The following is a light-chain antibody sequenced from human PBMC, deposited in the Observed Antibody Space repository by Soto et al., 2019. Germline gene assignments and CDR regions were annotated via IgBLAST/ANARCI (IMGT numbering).Light chain of an antibody. J-gene: IGKJ1*01. Sequence: DIQMTQSPSTLSASVGDRVTITCRASQSISSWLAWYQQKPGKAPKLLIYKASTLKSGVPSRFICSGSWTEFTLTISSLQPDDFATYYCQQYNSYWTFGQGTKVEIK. V-gene: IGKV1-5*03. CDR2: KAS. CDR1: QSISSW. CDR3: QQYNSYWT.